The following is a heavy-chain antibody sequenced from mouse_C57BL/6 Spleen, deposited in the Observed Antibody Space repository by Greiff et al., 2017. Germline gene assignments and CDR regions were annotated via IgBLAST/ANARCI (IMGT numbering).Heavy chain of an antibody. CDR3: ARDYYGSSYDWYFDV. Sequence: QVQLQQPGAELVKPGASVKMSCKASGYTFTSYWITWVKQRPGQGLEWIGDIYPGSGSTNYNEKFKSKATLTVDTSSSTAYMHLSSLTSEDSAVYYCARDYYGSSYDWYFDVWGTGTTVTVSS. J-gene: IGHJ1*03. CDR2: IYPGSGST. V-gene: IGHV1-55*01. CDR1: GYTFTSYW. D-gene: IGHD1-1*01.